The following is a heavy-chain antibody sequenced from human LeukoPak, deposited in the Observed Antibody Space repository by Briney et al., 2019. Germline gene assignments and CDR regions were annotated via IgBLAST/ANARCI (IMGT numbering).Heavy chain of an antibody. CDR3: ARDRGYSYGFNFDY. Sequence: GGSLRLSCAASGFTFSSYGMHWVRQAPGKGLEWVAVIWYDGTNKYYADSVKGRFTISRDNAKNSLYLQMNSLRVEDTAVYYCARDRGYSYGFNFDYWGQGTLVTVSS. V-gene: IGHV3-33*01. J-gene: IGHJ4*02. CDR1: GFTFSSYG. D-gene: IGHD5-18*01. CDR2: IWYDGTNK.